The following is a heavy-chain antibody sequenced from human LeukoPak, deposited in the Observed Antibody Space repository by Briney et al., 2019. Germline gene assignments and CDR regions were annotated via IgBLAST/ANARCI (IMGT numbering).Heavy chain of an antibody. Sequence: GGSLRLSCSASGFTFSDYSMNWVRQAPGKGLEWISYIGSTSITIYYAASVKGRFTISRDNAKNSLYLQMTSLRAEDTAVYYCARKRLGSGYDIFDYWGQGTLVTVSS. CDR2: IGSTSITI. CDR1: GFTFSDYS. CDR3: ARKRLGSGYDIFDY. V-gene: IGHV3-48*01. D-gene: IGHD5-12*01. J-gene: IGHJ4*02.